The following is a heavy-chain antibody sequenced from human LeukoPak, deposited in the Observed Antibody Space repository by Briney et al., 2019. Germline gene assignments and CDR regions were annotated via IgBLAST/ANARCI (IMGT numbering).Heavy chain of an antibody. CDR2: IIPIFGTA. J-gene: IGHJ4*02. CDR3: ASIAAAGTEYYFDY. Sequence: ASVKVSCKASGGTFSSYAISWVRQAPGQGLEWMGGIIPIFGTASYAQKFQGRVTITTDESTSTAYMELSSLRSEDTAVYYCASIAAAGTEYYFDYSGQGTLVTVSS. CDR1: GGTFSSYA. D-gene: IGHD6-13*01. V-gene: IGHV1-69*05.